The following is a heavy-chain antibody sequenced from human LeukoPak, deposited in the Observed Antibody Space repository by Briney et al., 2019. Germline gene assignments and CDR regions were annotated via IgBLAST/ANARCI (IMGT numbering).Heavy chain of an antibody. CDR2: IYHSGST. D-gene: IGHD3-22*01. V-gene: IGHV4-59*08. Sequence: SETLSLTCTVSGGSISSYYWSWIRQPPGKGLEWIGSIYHSGSTYYNPSLKSRVTISVDTSKNQFSLKLSSVTAADTAVYYCARHVGYDPFQHWGQGTLVTVSS. CDR1: GGSISSYY. CDR3: ARHVGYDPFQH. J-gene: IGHJ1*01.